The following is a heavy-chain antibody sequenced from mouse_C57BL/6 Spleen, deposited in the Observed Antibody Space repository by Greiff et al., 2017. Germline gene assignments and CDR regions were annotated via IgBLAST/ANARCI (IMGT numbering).Heavy chain of an antibody. CDR3: VGLRWYFDV. CDR1: GFSLTSYG. V-gene: IGHV2-2*01. D-gene: IGHD2-2*01. CDR2: IWSGGST. J-gene: IGHJ1*03. Sequence: QVQLKQSGPGLVQPSQSLSITCTVSGFSLTSYGVHWVRQSPGKGLEWLGVIWSGGSTDYNAAFISRLSISKDNSKSQVFFKMNSLQADDTAIYYCVGLRWYFDVWGTGTTVTVSS.